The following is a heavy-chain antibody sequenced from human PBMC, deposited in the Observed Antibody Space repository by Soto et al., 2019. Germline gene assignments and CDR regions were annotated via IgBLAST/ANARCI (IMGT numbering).Heavy chain of an antibody. CDR3: AKWGSGYDSSGYYPIAY. Sequence: EVQLLESGGGLVQPGGSLRLSCAASGFTFSNYAMSWVRQAPGKGLEWVPAISGSGGSTYYADSVRGRFTISRDNSNNTLYRQRNSLRAEDTAVYYCAKWGSGYDSSGYYPIAYWGQGTLVTVSS. D-gene: IGHD3-22*01. CDR1: GFTFSNYA. J-gene: IGHJ4*02. CDR2: ISGSGGST. V-gene: IGHV3-23*01.